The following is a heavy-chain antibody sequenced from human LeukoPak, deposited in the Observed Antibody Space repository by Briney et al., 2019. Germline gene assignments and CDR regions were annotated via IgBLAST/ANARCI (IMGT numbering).Heavy chain of an antibody. CDR1: GFTFRSYS. J-gene: IGHJ3*02. CDR3: ARVVSTWFGEMSYDAFDI. Sequence: TGGSLRLSCAASGFTFRSYSMNWVRQAPGKGLEWVSSISSSSSYIYYADSVKGRFTISRDNAKNSLYLQMNSLRAEDTAVYYCARVVSTWFGEMSYDAFDIWGQGTMVTVSS. V-gene: IGHV3-21*01. D-gene: IGHD3-10*01. CDR2: ISSSSSYI.